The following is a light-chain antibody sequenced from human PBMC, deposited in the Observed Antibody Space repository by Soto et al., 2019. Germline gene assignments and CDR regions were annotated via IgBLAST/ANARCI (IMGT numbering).Light chain of an antibody. J-gene: IGKJ1*01. CDR2: GAS. V-gene: IGKV3-15*01. CDR3: QQYNNWPRT. Sequence: ETVMTQSPATLSVSPGERATLSCRASQSVTSNLAWYQQKPGQAPRLLIYGASTRATGIPARFSGSGSGTEFTLTISSLQSEDFAVYYCQQYNNWPRTFGQGTKVELK. CDR1: QSVTSN.